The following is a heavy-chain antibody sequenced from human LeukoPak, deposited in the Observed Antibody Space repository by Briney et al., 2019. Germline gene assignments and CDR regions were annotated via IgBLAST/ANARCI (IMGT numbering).Heavy chain of an antibody. V-gene: IGHV4-4*07. D-gene: IGHD1-26*01. Sequence: SETLSLTCTVSGGSISSYYWSWIRQPAGKGLEWIGRIYASGSTNYNPSLKSRVTMSVDTPKNQFSLKLSSVTAADTAVYYCARGDIIVGATSLDYWGQGTLVTVSS. CDR2: IYASGST. CDR3: ARGDIIVGATSLDY. J-gene: IGHJ4*02. CDR1: GGSISSYY.